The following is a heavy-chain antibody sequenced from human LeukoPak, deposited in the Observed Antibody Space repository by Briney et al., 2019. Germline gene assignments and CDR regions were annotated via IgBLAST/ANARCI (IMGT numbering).Heavy chain of an antibody. CDR2: IYTSGST. CDR3: ARQGSSGYPYYYYGMDV. J-gene: IGHJ6*02. V-gene: IGHV4-4*07. CDR1: GGSISSYY. Sequence: SETLSLTCTVSGGSISSYYWSWIRQPAGKGLEWIGRIYTSGSTNYNPSLKSRVTMSVDTSKNQFSLKLSSVTAADTAVYYCARQGSSGYPYYYYGMDVWGQGTTVTVSS. D-gene: IGHD3-22*01.